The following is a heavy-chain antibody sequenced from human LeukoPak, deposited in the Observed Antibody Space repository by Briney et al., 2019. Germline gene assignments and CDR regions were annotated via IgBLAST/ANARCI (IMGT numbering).Heavy chain of an antibody. J-gene: IGHJ5*02. CDR2: IYYSGST. D-gene: IGHD6-13*01. CDR3: ARVLAAAGWFDP. V-gene: IGHV4-61*01. Sequence: SETLSLTCTVSGGSVSNGSYYWNWIRQPPGKGLEWIGYIYYSGSTNYNPSLKSRVTISVDTSKNQFSLKLSSVTAADTAVYYCARVLAAAGWFDPWGQGTLVTVSS. CDR1: GGSVSNGSYY.